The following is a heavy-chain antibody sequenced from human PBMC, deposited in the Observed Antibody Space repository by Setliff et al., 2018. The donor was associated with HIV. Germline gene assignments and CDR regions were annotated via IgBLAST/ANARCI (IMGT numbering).Heavy chain of an antibody. D-gene: IGHD2-21*02. CDR1: GDSINSRPYY. V-gene: IGHV4-39*01. Sequence: SETLSLTCSVSGDSINSRPYYYGWLRQPPGKGLEWIGNVFYSGSTYYNPSLKSRVSMSIDTSRNQFSLKLTSVTAADTAVYFCARLPTVVTAPGFWGRGTLVTVSS. J-gene: IGHJ4*02. CDR2: VFYSGST. CDR3: ARLPTVVTAPGF.